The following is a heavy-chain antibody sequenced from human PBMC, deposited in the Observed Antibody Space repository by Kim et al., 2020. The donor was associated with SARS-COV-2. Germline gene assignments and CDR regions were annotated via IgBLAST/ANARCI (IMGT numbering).Heavy chain of an antibody. CDR3: AREGMDGNTSEGGNDY. J-gene: IGHJ4*02. CDR1: GFTFSNYP. CDR2: ISGNGGDT. Sequence: GGSLRLSCAASGFTFSNYPMHWVSQAPGKGLEYVAAISGNGGDTYYASSVKDRFTISRDNSKNTVYLQMGSLRREDMAVYYCAREGMDGNTSEGGNDYWGQGTLVTVSS. D-gene: IGHD1-26*01. V-gene: IGHV3-64*01.